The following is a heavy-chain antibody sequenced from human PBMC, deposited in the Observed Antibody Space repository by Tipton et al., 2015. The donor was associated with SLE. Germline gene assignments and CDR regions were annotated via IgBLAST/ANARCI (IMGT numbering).Heavy chain of an antibody. CDR2: IYYSGTT. CDR3: ASTLMEPYYFDS. J-gene: IGHJ4*02. Sequence: TLSLTCSVSGGSIYTSNDYWAWIRRPPGRGLEWIGAIYYSGTTFSNPSLKSRVTISVDTSKNQFSLTLRSVTAADSAVYYCASTLMEPYYFDSWGQGTLVTVSS. D-gene: IGHD1-26*01. CDR1: GGSIYTSNDY. V-gene: IGHV4-39*07.